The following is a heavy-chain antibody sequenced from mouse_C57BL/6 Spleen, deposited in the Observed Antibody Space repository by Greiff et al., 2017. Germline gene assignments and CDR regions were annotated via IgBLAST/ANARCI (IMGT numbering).Heavy chain of an antibody. J-gene: IGHJ1*03. D-gene: IGHD1-1*01. CDR1: GYAFSSSW. CDR2: IYPGDGDT. CDR3: ARPTVVAGYFDV. Sequence: VQLQQSGPELVKPGASVKISCKASGYAFSSSWMNWVKQRPGKGLEWIGRIYPGDGDTNYHGKFKGKATLTADKSSRTAYMQLSSLTSEDSAVYCCARPTVVAGYFDVWGKGTTVTVSS. V-gene: IGHV1-82*01.